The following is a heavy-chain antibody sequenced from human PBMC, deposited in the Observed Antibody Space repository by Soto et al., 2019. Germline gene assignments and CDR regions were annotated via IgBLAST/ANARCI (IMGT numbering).Heavy chain of an antibody. Sequence: ASVKVSCKASGYTFTSYSISWVRQAPGQGLEWMGWISAYNGNTNYAQKLQGRVTMTTDTSTSTAYMELRSLRPDDTAVYYCARDPPSYSSGWFRLGGDYWGQGTLVTVSS. V-gene: IGHV1-18*01. CDR2: ISAYNGNT. CDR1: GYTFTSYS. CDR3: ARDPPSYSSGWFRLGGDY. D-gene: IGHD6-19*01. J-gene: IGHJ4*02.